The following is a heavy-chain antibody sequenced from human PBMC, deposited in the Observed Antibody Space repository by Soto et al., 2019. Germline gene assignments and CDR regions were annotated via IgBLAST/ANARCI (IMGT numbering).Heavy chain of an antibody. CDR1: GLALSSYS. Sequence: EVQLVESGGGLVKPGGSLRLSCSASGLALSSYSMNWVRQAPGKGLEWVSSISSTSLYMYYADSVKGRSTISKDNAQNSLYLQMNSLSAEDTAVYYCARRAMYSSSWYASDLWGQGTLVTVSS. V-gene: IGHV3-21*01. D-gene: IGHD6-13*01. CDR3: ARRAMYSSSWYASDL. CDR2: ISSTSLYM. J-gene: IGHJ5*02.